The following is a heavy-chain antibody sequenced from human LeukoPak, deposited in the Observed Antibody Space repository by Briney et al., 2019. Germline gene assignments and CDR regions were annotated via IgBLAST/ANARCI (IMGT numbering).Heavy chain of an antibody. CDR2: LYSGGST. CDR3: ARAPSQGYSSGWYLNY. V-gene: IGHV3-53*01. Sequence: GGSLRLSCTASGFIVSSNYMSWVRQAPGKGLEWVSVLYSGGSTYYADSVKGRFTISRDNSKNTLYLQMNSLRAEDTAVYYCARAPSQGYSSGWYLNYWGQGTLVTVSS. J-gene: IGHJ4*02. CDR1: GFIVSSNY. D-gene: IGHD6-19*01.